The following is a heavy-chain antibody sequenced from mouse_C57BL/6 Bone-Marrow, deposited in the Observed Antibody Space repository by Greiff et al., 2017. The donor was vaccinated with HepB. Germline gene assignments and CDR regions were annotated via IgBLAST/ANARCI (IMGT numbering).Heavy chain of an antibody. CDR3: ARTLLL. J-gene: IGHJ2*01. CDR1: GYTFTDYY. V-gene: IGHV1-26*01. CDR2: INPNNGGT. D-gene: IGHD2-1*01. Sequence: VQLQQSGPELVKPGASVKISCKASGYTFTDYYMNWVKQSHGKSLEWIGDINPNNGGTSYNQKFKGKATLTVDKSSSTAYMELRSLTSEDSAVYYCARTLLLWGQGTTLTVSS.